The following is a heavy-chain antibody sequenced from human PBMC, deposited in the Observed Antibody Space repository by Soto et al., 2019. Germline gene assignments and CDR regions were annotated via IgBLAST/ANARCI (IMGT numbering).Heavy chain of an antibody. J-gene: IGHJ3*02. CDR1: GYSFTSYW. CDR3: ARLLVVNPRWFGEPSDAIDI. D-gene: IGHD3-10*01. V-gene: IGHV5-51*01. Sequence: PGESLRISCKGSGYSFTSYWIGWVRQMPGKGLEWMGIIYPGDSDTRYSPSFQGQVTISADKSISTAYLQWSSLKASDTAMYYCARLLVVNPRWFGEPSDAIDIRGQGTMVTVSS. CDR2: IYPGDSDT.